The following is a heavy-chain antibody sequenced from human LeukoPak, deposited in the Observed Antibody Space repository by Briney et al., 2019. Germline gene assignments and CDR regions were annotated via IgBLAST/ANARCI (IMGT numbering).Heavy chain of an antibody. CDR3: ARDLFADTTGTVDY. CDR2: ISYSGST. CDR1: GGSISRYY. Sequence: SETLSLICTVSGGSISRYYWSWIRQSPGKGLEWIGYISYSGSTNYNPSLKSRVTISLDTSKSQFSLKLKSVTAADTAVYYCARDLFADTTGTVDYWGQGTLVTVSS. D-gene: IGHD1-1*01. J-gene: IGHJ4*02. V-gene: IGHV4-59*01.